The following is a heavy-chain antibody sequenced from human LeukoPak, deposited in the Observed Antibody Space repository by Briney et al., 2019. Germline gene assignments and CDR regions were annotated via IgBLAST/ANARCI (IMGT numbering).Heavy chain of an antibody. CDR3: AKGAYSSNWYLFDD. CDR2: LNSGGGTT. J-gene: IGHJ4*02. V-gene: IGHV3-23*01. CDR1: GFTLSNHP. Sequence: GGSLRLSCAASGFTLSNHPMNWVRQAPGKGLEWVAVLNSGGGTTLYADSVKGRFTISRDNSKNTLYLQINSLRDDDTAVYFCAKGAYSSNWYLFDDWGQGTLVTVSS. D-gene: IGHD6-13*01.